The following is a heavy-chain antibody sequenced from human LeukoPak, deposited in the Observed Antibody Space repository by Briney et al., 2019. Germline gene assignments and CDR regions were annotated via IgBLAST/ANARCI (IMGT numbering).Heavy chain of an antibody. D-gene: IGHD3-22*01. CDR3: AKASSGYPDY. CDR2: ISGSGGST. V-gene: IGHV3-23*01. CDR1: GFTFSSYA. J-gene: IGHJ4*02. Sequence: GWSLRLSCAASGFTFSSYAMSWVRQAPEKGLEWVSAISGSGGSTYYADSVKGRFTISRDNSKNTLYLQMNSLRAEDTAVYYCAKASSGYPDYWGQGTLVTVSS.